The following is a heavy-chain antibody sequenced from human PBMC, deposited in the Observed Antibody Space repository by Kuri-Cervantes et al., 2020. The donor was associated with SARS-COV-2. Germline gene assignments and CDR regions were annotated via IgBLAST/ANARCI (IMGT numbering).Heavy chain of an antibody. CDR3: AREAPCRIVGAICYGMDV. CDR1: GFTFGSYA. J-gene: IGHJ6*02. D-gene: IGHD1-26*01. V-gene: IGHV3-23*01. CDR2: ISGSGGST. Sequence: GESLKISCAASGFTFGSYAMSWVRQAPGKGLEWVSAISGSGGSTYYADSVKGRFTIPRDNAKNSLYLQMNSLRDEDTAVYYCAREAPCRIVGAICYGMDVWGQGTTVTVSS.